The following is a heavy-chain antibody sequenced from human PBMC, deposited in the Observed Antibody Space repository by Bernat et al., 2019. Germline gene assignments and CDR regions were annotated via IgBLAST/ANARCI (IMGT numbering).Heavy chain of an antibody. CDR3: ARDNSPPIVVVAATPDY. J-gene: IGHJ4*02. CDR2: ISAYNGNT. Sequence: QVQLVQSGAEVKKPGASVKVSCKASGYTFTSYGISWVRQAPGQGLEWMGWISAYNGNTNYAQKLQGRVTMTTDTYTSTTYMELRSLRSDDTAVYYCARDNSPPIVVVAATPDYWGQGTLVTVSS. CDR1: GYTFTSYG. D-gene: IGHD2-15*01. V-gene: IGHV1-18*04.